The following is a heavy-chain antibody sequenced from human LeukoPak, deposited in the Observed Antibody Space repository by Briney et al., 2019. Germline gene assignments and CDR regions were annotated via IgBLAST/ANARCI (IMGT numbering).Heavy chain of an antibody. D-gene: IGHD3-10*01. CDR1: GGSIRSYY. CDR2: IYYSGST. CDR3: ARSHPSWSYDSGSFFNY. J-gene: IGHJ4*02. V-gene: IGHV4-59*01. Sequence: SETLSLTCTVSGGSIRSYYWSWIRQPPGKGLEWIAYIYYSGSTNYNPSLKSRVTISVDTSKNQFSLKLSSVTAADTAVYFCARSHPSWSYDSGSFFNYWGQGTLVTVSS.